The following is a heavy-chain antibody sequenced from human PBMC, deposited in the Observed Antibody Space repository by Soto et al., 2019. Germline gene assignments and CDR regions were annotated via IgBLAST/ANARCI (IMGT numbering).Heavy chain of an antibody. V-gene: IGHV3-64*01. CDR2: ISSNGVGT. Sequence: EVQLAESGGGLAQPGGSLRLSCAASGFTLSGYAMDWVRQAPGKGLEYVSGISSNGVGTYYANSVQGRFTISRDNSKNTVYLQMGSLRPEDMAVYYCSRRARPDFYYIVVWGKGTTVTVSS. J-gene: IGHJ6*03. CDR1: GFTLSGYA. D-gene: IGHD6-6*01. CDR3: SRRARPDFYYIVV.